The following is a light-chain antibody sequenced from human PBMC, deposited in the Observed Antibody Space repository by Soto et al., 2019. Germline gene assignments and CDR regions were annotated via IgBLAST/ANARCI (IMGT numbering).Light chain of an antibody. V-gene: IGKV1-5*03. J-gene: IGKJ4*01. Sequence: DIHLTQSPSTLSASVGDSVTITCRASQGLSHWLAWYQQKPGKAAKLLIYKASSIESGVPSRVSGSGSGIAFTLAIRNLHPDDFSNYYRLKYNRYLFGGGTKVDIK. CDR2: KAS. CDR3: LKYNRYL. CDR1: QGLSHW.